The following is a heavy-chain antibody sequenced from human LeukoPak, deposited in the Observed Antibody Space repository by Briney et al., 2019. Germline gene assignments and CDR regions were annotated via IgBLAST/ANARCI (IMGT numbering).Heavy chain of an antibody. CDR3: ARPRNWGSREGFDY. J-gene: IGHJ4*02. D-gene: IGHD7-27*01. Sequence: GGSPRLSCAASGFTFSSYNMNWVRQAPGKGLEWVSYISSLSRTIYYADSVKGRFTISRDNAKSSLYLQMNSLRAGDTAVYYCARPRNWGSREGFDYWGQGTLVTVSS. CDR2: ISSLSRTI. CDR1: GFTFSSYN. V-gene: IGHV3-48*01.